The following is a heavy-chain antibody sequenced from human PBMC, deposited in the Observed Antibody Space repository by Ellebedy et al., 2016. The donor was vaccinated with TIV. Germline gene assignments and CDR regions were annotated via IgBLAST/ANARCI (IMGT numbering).Heavy chain of an antibody. Sequence: ASVKVSCXASGYTFTSYGITWVRQAPGQGLEWLGIINPNGGSTTYEQRFQGRVTMTSDTSTSTVYMELSSLRSEDTAVYYCARGFIRGGGYGDFVSKWGQGALVTVSS. V-gene: IGHV1-46*01. CDR2: INPNGGST. D-gene: IGHD4-17*01. J-gene: IGHJ4*02. CDR3: ARGFIRGGGYGDFVSK. CDR1: GYTFTSYG.